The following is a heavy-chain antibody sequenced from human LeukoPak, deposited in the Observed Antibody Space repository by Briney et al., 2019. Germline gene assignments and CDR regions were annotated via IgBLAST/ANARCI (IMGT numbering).Heavy chain of an antibody. CDR1: GESFSGYY. CDR2: LNHSVST. V-gene: IGHV4-34*01. Sequence: SETLSLTCAVYGESFSGYYWSWIRQPPGKGLEWIGELNHSVSTNYNTPLKRRVTTSADTSKKQLSLNLSSITSAHTAVYYCARRRGILRLALGYFQHWGQGTLVTVSS. D-gene: IGHD2-15*01. J-gene: IGHJ1*01. CDR3: ARRRGILRLALGYFQH.